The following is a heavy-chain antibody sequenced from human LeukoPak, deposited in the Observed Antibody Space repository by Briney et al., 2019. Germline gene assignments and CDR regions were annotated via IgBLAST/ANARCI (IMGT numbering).Heavy chain of an antibody. Sequence: SQTLSLTCTVSGVSISSGGYYWRWIRQPPGKGLEWIGNINYSGNTDYNPSLKSRVTISVDTSKNQFSLKLSSVTAADTAVYYCARGSGWYEGYFDYWGQGTLVTVSS. D-gene: IGHD6-19*01. V-gene: IGHV4-30-4*07. CDR3: ARGSGWYEGYFDY. CDR1: GVSISSGGYY. J-gene: IGHJ4*02. CDR2: INYSGNT.